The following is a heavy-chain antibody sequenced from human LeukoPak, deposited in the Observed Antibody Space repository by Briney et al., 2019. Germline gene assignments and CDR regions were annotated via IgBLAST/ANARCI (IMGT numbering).Heavy chain of an antibody. CDR2: LYPGVST. V-gene: IGHV4-4*07. CDR3: ARLKFYDSTGYSPGHYMDV. D-gene: IGHD3-22*01. Sequence: SETLSLTCTVSGGPIYSYYWSWIRQTAGKGLEWIGRLYPGVSTNYNPSLKSRVTMSVDTSKNQFALKLSAVTAADTAVCYCARLKFYDSTGYSPGHYMDVWGKGTTVTASS. CDR1: GGPIYSYY. J-gene: IGHJ6*03.